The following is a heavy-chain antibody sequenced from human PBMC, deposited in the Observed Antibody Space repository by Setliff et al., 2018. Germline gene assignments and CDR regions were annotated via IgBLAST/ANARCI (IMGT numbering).Heavy chain of an antibody. CDR1: GFTFSNYA. Sequence: GGSLRLSCAASGFTFSNYAMTWVRQAPGKGLEWVSTITASGGITYNADSGRFTISRDNAKNSLYLQMNSLRAEDTAVYYCARENYYVSSGYYYGVDYWGQGTLVTVSS. D-gene: IGHD3-22*01. CDR2: ITASGGIT. V-gene: IGHV3-23*01. CDR3: ARENYYVSSGYYYGVDY. J-gene: IGHJ4*02.